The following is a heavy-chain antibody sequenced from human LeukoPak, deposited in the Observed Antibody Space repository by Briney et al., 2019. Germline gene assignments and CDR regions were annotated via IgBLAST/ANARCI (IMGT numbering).Heavy chain of an antibody. CDR2: IYYSGST. J-gene: IGHJ4*02. CDR1: GFTFSSYW. CDR3: ARGIDPAASDY. Sequence: GSLRLSCAASGFTFSSYWMSWVRQAPGKGLEWIGYIYYSGSTYYNPSLRSRATISVDTSNNQFSLKLSSVTAADTAVCYCARGIDPAASDYWGQGTLVTVYS. V-gene: IGHV4-59*12. D-gene: IGHD2-2*01.